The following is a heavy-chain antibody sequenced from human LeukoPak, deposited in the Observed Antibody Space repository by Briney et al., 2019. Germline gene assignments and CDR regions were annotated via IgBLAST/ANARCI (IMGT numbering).Heavy chain of an antibody. CDR3: ARAVAGIQYYFGY. Sequence: ASVKVSCKASGYTFTSYGISWVRQAPGQGLEWMGIINSSGGSTSYAQKFQGRVTMTRDTSTSTVYMELCSLRSEDTAVYYCARAVAGIQYYFGYWGQGTLVTVSS. CDR2: INSSGGST. J-gene: IGHJ4*02. D-gene: IGHD6-19*01. CDR1: GYTFTSYG. V-gene: IGHV1-46*01.